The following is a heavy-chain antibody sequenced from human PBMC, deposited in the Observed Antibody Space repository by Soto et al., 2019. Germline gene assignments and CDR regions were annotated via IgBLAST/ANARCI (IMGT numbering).Heavy chain of an antibody. J-gene: IGHJ6*04. Sequence: EVQVLESGGDLVQPGGSLRLSCAASGFTSSNYAMNWVRQAPGKGPEWVSGISAGRSTYYADSVKGRFTISRDNSKSTLFLQMDSLRAEDTALYYCTKVRGDPVWGKGTTVTVSS. CDR2: ISAGRST. CDR3: TKVRGDPV. D-gene: IGHD2-21*02. V-gene: IGHV3-23*01. CDR1: GFTSSNYA.